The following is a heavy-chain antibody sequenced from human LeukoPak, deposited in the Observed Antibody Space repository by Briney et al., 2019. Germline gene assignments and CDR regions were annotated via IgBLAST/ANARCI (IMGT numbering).Heavy chain of an antibody. CDR3: AKDGDYDSSGYYYWNGMDV. CDR2: ISWNSGSI. V-gene: IGHV3-9*01. Sequence: GGSLRLSCAASGFTFDDYAMHWVRQAPGKGLEWVSGISWNSGSIGYADSVKGRFTISRDNAKNSLYLQMNSLRAEDTALYYCAKDGDYDSSGYYYWNGMDVWGQGTTVTVSS. D-gene: IGHD3-22*01. J-gene: IGHJ6*02. CDR1: GFTFDDYA.